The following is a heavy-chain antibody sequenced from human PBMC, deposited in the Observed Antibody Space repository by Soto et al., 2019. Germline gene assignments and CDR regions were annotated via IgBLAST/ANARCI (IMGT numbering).Heavy chain of an antibody. Sequence: SGPTLVNPTQTLTLTCAISGFSLSTDGMCVSWIRQPPGKALEWLARIDWNDDKYYSTSLKTRLTISKDTSKNQAVLTMTKLDPADTATYYCARVWWFGEKEYFQNWGQGTLVTVSS. V-gene: IGHV2-70*11. CDR1: GFSLSTDGMC. D-gene: IGHD2-21*01. CDR3: ARVWWFGEKEYFQN. J-gene: IGHJ1*01. CDR2: IDWNDDK.